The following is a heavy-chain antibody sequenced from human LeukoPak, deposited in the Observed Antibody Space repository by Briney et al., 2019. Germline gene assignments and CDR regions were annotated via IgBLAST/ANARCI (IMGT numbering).Heavy chain of an antibody. D-gene: IGHD6-13*01. CDR2: INPNSGGT. CDR3: ARELDGSSWSYFDY. Sequence: ASVTVSCTASGYTLTGYYMHWVRQAPGQGREWMGWINPNSGGTNYAQKFQGRVTMTRDTSISTAYMELSRLRSDDTAVYYCARELDGSSWSYFDYWGQGTLVTVSS. J-gene: IGHJ4*02. CDR1: GYTLTGYY. V-gene: IGHV1-2*02.